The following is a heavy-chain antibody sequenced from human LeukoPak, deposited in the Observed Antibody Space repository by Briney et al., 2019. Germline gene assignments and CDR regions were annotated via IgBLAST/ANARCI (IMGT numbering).Heavy chain of an antibody. J-gene: IGHJ4*02. D-gene: IGHD6-13*01. CDR2: IYSTGST. Sequence: SETLSLTCTVSGGSISSYYWSWIRQPAGKGLEWNGRIYSTGSTNYYPSLKSRVTMSVDTSKNQFSLRLRSVSAADTAVYYCARQIASAGTAGFDFWGQGALVTVSS. CDR1: GGSISSYY. CDR3: ARQIASAGTAGFDF. V-gene: IGHV4-4*07.